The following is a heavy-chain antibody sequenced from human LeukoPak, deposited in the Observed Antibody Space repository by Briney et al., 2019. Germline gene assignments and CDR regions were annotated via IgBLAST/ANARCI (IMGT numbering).Heavy chain of an antibody. D-gene: IGHD4-17*01. CDR3: ARDFGDPDDYYMDV. CDR2: ISSGGSTL. Sequence: GGSLRLSCAASGFTFSDYYMSWIRQAPGKGLEWVSYISSGGSTLSYADSVKGRFAISRANAKYSMYLQMNSMRAEDTRVYYCARDFGDPDDYYMDVWGKGTTVTISS. V-gene: IGHV3-11*01. J-gene: IGHJ6*03. CDR1: GFTFSDYY.